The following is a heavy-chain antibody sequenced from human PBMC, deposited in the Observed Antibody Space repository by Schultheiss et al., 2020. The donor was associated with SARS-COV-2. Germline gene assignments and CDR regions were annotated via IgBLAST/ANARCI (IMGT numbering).Heavy chain of an antibody. CDR1: GFTFSNYG. D-gene: IGHD6-19*01. V-gene: IGHV3-23*01. J-gene: IGHJ4*02. CDR2: ISGSDGTT. Sequence: GGSLRLSCVASGFTFSNYGLSWVRQAPGKGLEWVSLISGSDGTTYYADSVKGRFTISRDNSKNTLYLQMNSLRAEDTAVYYCAKDPNRRQWLGAYDYWGQGTLVTVSS. CDR3: AKDPNRRQWLGAYDY.